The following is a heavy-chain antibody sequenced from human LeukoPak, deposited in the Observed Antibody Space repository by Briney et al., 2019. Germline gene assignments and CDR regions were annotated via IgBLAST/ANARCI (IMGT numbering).Heavy chain of an antibody. V-gene: IGHV4-59*01. J-gene: IGHJ4*02. D-gene: IGHD6-19*01. CDR3: AREYSSGWSGAGY. Sequence: ASETLSLTCTVSGGSISSYYWSWIRQPPGKGLEWIRYIYYSGSTNYNPSLESRVTISVDTSKNQFSLKLSSVTAADTAVYYCAREYSSGWSGAGYWGQGTLVTVSS. CDR2: IYYSGST. CDR1: GGSISSYY.